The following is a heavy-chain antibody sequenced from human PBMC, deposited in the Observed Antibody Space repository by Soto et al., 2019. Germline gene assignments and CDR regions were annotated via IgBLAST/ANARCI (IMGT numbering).Heavy chain of an antibody. V-gene: IGHV1-8*01. Sequence: QVQLVQSGAEVKKPGASVKVSCKASGYTFTSYDINWVGQDTGQGLEWMGWMNPNSGNTGYAQKFRGRVTMTRNTSISTAYVELSSLRSEDTAVYYCARERTGTPSMDVWGQGTTVPVSS. D-gene: IGHD1-1*01. J-gene: IGHJ6*02. CDR1: GYTFTSYD. CDR2: MNPNSGNT. CDR3: ARERTGTPSMDV.